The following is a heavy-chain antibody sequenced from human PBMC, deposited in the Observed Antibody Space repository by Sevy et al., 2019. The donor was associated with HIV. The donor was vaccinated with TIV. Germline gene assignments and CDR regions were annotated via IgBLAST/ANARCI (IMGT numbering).Heavy chain of an antibody. J-gene: IGHJ3*02. Sequence: SETLSLTCTVSGGSINSDHWNWIRQPPGKGLEWIGYVYYTGGTNYNPSLKNRVTISVDRTKNQSSLKLTSVTAADTALYYCARRNDFDIWGQGTMVTVSS. CDR3: ARRNDFDI. V-gene: IGHV4-59*08. CDR1: GGSINSDH. CDR2: VYYTGGT.